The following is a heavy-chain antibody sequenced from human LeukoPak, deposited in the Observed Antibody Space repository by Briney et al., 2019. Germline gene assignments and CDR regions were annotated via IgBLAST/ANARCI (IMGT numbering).Heavy chain of an antibody. D-gene: IGHD3-22*01. CDR3: AKARDNREYYYDSSGYYY. J-gene: IGHJ4*02. CDR1: GFTFSSYA. V-gene: IGHV3-23*01. CDR2: ISGSGGST. Sequence: GGSLRLFCAASGFTFSSYAMSRVRQAPGKGLEWVSAISGSGGSTYYADSVKGRFTISRDNSKNTLYLQMNSLRAEDTAVYYCAKARDNREYYYDSSGYYYWGQGTLVAVSS.